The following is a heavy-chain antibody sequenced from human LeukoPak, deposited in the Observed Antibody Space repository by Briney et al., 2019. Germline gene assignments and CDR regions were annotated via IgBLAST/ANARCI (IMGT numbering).Heavy chain of an antibody. Sequence: TGGSLRLSCAASGFTFSSYEMNWVRQAPGKGLEWVSYISSSGSTIYYADSVEGRFTISRDNAKNSLYLQMNSLRAEDTAVYYCARGTSIAARRADPGYYYYYGMDVWGQGTTVTVSS. CDR3: ARGTSIAARRADPGYYYYYGMDV. CDR1: GFTFSSYE. CDR2: ISSSGSTI. V-gene: IGHV3-48*03. J-gene: IGHJ6*02. D-gene: IGHD6-6*01.